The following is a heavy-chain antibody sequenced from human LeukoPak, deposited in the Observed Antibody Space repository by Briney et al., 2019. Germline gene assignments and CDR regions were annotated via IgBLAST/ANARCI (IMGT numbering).Heavy chain of an antibody. CDR1: GGSFSGYY. Sequence: SETLSLTCAVYGGSFSGYYWSWLRQPPGKGLEWIGSIYYSGRTYNNASLKSRVTISVDASKNQFSLKLSSVTAADTAVYYCARGGTGDRWYFDLWGRGTLVTVSS. J-gene: IGHJ2*01. CDR3: ARGGTGDRWYFDL. D-gene: IGHD7-27*01. V-gene: IGHV4-34*01. CDR2: IYYSGRT.